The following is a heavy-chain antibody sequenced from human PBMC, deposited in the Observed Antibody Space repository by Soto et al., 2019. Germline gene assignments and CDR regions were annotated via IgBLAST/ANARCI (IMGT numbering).Heavy chain of an antibody. V-gene: IGHV1-8*01. CDR1: GYNFTSYY. Sequence: ASVKVSCKDFGYNFTSYYINWGRQATGQGLGGIGCVNSNGGNTSYAQKFQGRVTMTRNTSISTAYMELSRLRSDDTAVYYCAREGGPLGYCSGGSCYDWFDPWGQGTLVTVSS. J-gene: IGHJ5*02. CDR3: AREGGPLGYCSGGSCYDWFDP. D-gene: IGHD2-15*01. CDR2: VNSNGGNT.